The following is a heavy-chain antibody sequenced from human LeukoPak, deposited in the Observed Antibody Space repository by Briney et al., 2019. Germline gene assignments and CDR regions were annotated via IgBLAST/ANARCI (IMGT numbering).Heavy chain of an antibody. D-gene: IGHD3-22*01. CDR2: ISSSSSYI. Sequence: GGSLRLSCAASGFTFDDYAMHWVRQAPGKGLEWVSSISSSSSYIYYADSVKGRFTISRDNAKNSLYLQMNSLRAEDTAVYYCVADYYYDSSGSPLWGQGTMVTVSS. CDR3: VADYYYDSSGSPL. J-gene: IGHJ3*01. V-gene: IGHV3-21*01. CDR1: GFTFDDYA.